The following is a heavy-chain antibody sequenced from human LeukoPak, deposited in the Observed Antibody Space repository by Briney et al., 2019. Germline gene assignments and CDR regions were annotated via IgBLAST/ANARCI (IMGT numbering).Heavy chain of an antibody. Sequence: GGSLRLSCTVSGFTVSSNSMSWVRQAPGKGLEWVSFIYSAGSIYYSDSVKGRFTISIENSKNTLYLQMNSLRAEDTAVYYCAKDRSGSYGGPIDSWGQGTLVAVSS. J-gene: IGHJ4*02. D-gene: IGHD1-26*01. V-gene: IGHV3-53*01. CDR3: AKDRSGSYGGPIDS. CDR2: IYSAGSI. CDR1: GFTVSSNS.